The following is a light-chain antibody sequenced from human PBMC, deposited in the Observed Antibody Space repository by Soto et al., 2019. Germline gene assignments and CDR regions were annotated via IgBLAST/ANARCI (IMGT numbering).Light chain of an antibody. J-gene: IGLJ3*02. CDR2: AND. Sequence: QSVLTQPPSASRTPGQRVTIPCSGSSSDIGFNSVNWYQQLPGAAPRLLIYANDHRPSGVPDRFSASKSGTSASLAISGVRSEDDAFYYCATWSDSLKGWVFGGGTKLTVL. CDR1: SSDIGFNS. CDR3: ATWSDSLKGWV. V-gene: IGLV1-44*01.